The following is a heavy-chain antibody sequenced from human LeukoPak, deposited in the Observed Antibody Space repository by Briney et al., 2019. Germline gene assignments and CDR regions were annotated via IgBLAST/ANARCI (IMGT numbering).Heavy chain of an antibody. CDR3: ARRTTTGYCSGGSCYRSGFDP. V-gene: IGHV1-8*01. CDR2: MNPNSGNT. D-gene: IGHD2-15*01. Sequence: ASVKVSCKASGYTFTSYDINWVRQATGQGLEWMGWMNPNSGNTGYAQKFQGRVTMTRNTSISTAYMELSSLRSEDTAVYYCARRTTTGYCSGGSCYRSGFDPWGQGTLVTVSS. J-gene: IGHJ5*02. CDR1: GYTFTSYD.